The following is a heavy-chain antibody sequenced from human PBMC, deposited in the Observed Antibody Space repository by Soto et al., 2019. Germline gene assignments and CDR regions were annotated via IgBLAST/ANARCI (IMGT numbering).Heavy chain of an antibody. CDR1: GYTFTSYY. CDR3: ARVYGRPDFDWFPHEGGMAV. D-gene: IGHD3-9*01. Sequence: GASVKVACKASGYTFTSYYMHWVRQAPGQGLEWMGIINPSGGSTSYAQKFQGRVTMTRDTSTSTVYMELSSLRSEDTAVYYCARVYGRPDFDWFPHEGGMAVWGQGTTVTVS. V-gene: IGHV1-46*01. J-gene: IGHJ6*02. CDR2: INPSGGST.